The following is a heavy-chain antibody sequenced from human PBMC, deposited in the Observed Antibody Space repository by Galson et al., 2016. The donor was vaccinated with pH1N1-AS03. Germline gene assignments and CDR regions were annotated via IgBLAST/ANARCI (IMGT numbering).Heavy chain of an antibody. V-gene: IGHV3-33*01. CDR1: GFSFSSFG. J-gene: IGHJ4*02. Sequence: LRLSCAAPGFSFSSFGMHWVRQAPGKGLEWVAVIWYDGSNKYYADSVKGRFTISRDYTKNTLYLQMNSLRVEDTAVYFCARGRGYGQYYFDYWGQGTLVTVSS. D-gene: IGHD3-10*01. CDR2: IWYDGSNK. CDR3: ARGRGYGQYYFDY.